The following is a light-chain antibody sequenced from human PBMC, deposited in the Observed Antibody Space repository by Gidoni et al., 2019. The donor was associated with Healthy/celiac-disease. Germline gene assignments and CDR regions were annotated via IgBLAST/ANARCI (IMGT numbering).Light chain of an antibody. Sequence: EIVMTQSPVSLALSLGERATINCKSSQSVLYSSNNKNYLAWYQQKPGQPPKLLIYWASTRESGVPDRFSGSGSGTDFTLTISSLQAEDVAVYYCQQYYSTPWTFGQGTKVEIK. CDR2: WAS. J-gene: IGKJ1*01. CDR3: QQYYSTPWT. CDR1: QSVLYSSNNKNY. V-gene: IGKV4-1*01.